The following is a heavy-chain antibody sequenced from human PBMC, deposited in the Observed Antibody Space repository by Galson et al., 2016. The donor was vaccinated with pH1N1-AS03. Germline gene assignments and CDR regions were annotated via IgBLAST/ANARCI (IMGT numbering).Heavy chain of an antibody. Sequence: SLRLSCAASGFIFSSYLMHWVRQAPGKGLEWLAVISNDGSNKYYADSVKGRFTISRDNSKNTLHLQMNSLRAEDTAVFYCASELLGGFDYWGQGSLVTVSS. V-gene: IGHV3-30-3*01. J-gene: IGHJ4*02. CDR1: GFIFSSYL. CDR2: ISNDGSNK. CDR3: ASELLGGFDY. D-gene: IGHD2-15*01.